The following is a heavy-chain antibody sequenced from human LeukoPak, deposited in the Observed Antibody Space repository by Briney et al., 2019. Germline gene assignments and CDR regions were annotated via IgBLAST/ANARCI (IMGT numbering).Heavy chain of an antibody. CDR1: GYTFTGYY. V-gene: IGHV1-2*02. CDR2: INPNSGGT. D-gene: IGHD6-19*01. CDR3: ASDSSGWYGRD. J-gene: IGHJ4*02. Sequence: ASVKVSCKASGYTFTGYYLHWVRQAPGQGLEWMGWINPNSGGTNYAQSFQGRVTMTRDTSISTAYMELSRLRSDDTAVYYCASDSSGWYGRDWGQGTLVTVSS.